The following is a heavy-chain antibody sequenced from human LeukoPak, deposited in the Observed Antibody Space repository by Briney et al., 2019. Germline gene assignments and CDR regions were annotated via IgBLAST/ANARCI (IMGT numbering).Heavy chain of an antibody. D-gene: IGHD4-17*01. CDR3: ARNYGDYIGIMAPFDY. Sequence: ASVKVSCKASGYTFTGYYMHWVRQAPGQGLEWMGWINAGNGNTKYSQKFQGRVTITRDTSASTAYMELSSLRSEDTAVYYCARNYGDYIGIMAPFDYWGQGTLVTVSS. V-gene: IGHV1-3*01. J-gene: IGHJ4*02. CDR2: INAGNGNT. CDR1: GYTFTGYY.